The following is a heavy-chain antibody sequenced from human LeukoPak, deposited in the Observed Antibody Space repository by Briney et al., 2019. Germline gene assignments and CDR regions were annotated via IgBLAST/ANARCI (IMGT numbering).Heavy chain of an antibody. J-gene: IGHJ4*02. D-gene: IGHD3-22*01. V-gene: IGHV3-30*18. CDR3: AKEYDSSGPPFDY. CDR1: GFTFSSYG. Sequence: GRSLRLSCAASGFTFSSYGMHWVRQAPGKGLEWVAVISYDGSNKYYADSVKGRFTISRDNSKNTLYLQMNSLRAEDTAVYYCAKEYDSSGPPFDYWGQGTLVTVSS. CDR2: ISYDGSNK.